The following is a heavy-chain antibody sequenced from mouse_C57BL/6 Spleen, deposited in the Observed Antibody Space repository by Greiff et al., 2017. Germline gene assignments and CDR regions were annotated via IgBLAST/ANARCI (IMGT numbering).Heavy chain of an antibody. CDR2: IYPGAGDT. V-gene: IGHV1-82*01. CDR3: ARDDGYYEDAMDY. CDR1: GYAFSSSW. J-gene: IGHJ4*01. Sequence: VQLQQSGPELVKPGASVKISCKASGYAFSSSWMNWVKQRPGKGLEWIGRIYPGAGDTNYNGKFKGKATLTADKSSSTAYMQHSSLTSEDSAVYFCARDDGYYEDAMDYWGQGTSVTVSS. D-gene: IGHD2-3*01.